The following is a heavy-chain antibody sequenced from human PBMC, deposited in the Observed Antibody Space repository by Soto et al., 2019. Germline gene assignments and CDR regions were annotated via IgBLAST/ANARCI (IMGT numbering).Heavy chain of an antibody. J-gene: IGHJ6*02. Sequence: PGGSLRLSCAAFGFKISSSSMNWVRQAPGKGLEWVSHIGGARSTAIYYADSVKGRFTISRDNAENSLFLQLNSLRDEDTAVYYCARDFGYDDVWGQGTTVTVSS. CDR2: IGGARSTAI. D-gene: IGHD3-22*01. CDR1: GFKISSSS. CDR3: ARDFGYDDV. V-gene: IGHV3-48*02.